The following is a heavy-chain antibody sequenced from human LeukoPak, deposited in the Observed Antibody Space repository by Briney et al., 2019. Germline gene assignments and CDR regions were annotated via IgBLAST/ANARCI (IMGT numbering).Heavy chain of an antibody. D-gene: IGHD6-13*01. V-gene: IGHV1-18*01. CDR3: ARAHSSSWYDYYYYMDV. Sequence: ASVKASCKASGYTFASYGISWVRQAPGQGLEWMGWISAYNGNTNYAQKLQGRVTMTTDTSTSTAYMELRSLRSDDTAVYYCARAHSSSWYDYYYYMDVWGKGTTVTISS. CDR1: GYTFASYG. J-gene: IGHJ6*03. CDR2: ISAYNGNT.